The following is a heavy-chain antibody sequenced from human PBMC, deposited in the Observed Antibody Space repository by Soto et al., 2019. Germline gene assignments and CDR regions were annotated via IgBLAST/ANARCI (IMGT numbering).Heavy chain of an antibody. CDR3: ATSNWFDP. V-gene: IGHV4-39*01. Sequence: QLQLQESGPGLVKPSETLSLTCTVSGGSISSRGYYWGWIRRPPGKGLEWIGTISYSGSTYYNPSLKSRVTISVDTSTNQFSLKLSSVTAADTAVYYCATSNWFDPWGQGTLVTVSS. J-gene: IGHJ5*02. CDR1: GGSISSRGYY. CDR2: ISYSGST.